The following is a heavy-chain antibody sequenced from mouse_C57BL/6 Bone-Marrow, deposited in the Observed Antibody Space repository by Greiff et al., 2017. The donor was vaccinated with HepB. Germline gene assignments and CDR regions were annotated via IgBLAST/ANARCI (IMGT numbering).Heavy chain of an antibody. D-gene: IGHD2-3*01. Sequence: EVKLQQSGAELVRPGASVKLSCTASGFNIKDDYMHWVKQRPEQGLEWIGWIDPENGDTEYASKFQGKATITADTSSNTAYLQLSSLTSEDTAVYYCTRGWLLLAWFAYWGQGTLVTVSA. J-gene: IGHJ3*01. CDR1: GFNIKDDY. V-gene: IGHV14-4*01. CDR2: IDPENGDT. CDR3: TRGWLLLAWFAY.